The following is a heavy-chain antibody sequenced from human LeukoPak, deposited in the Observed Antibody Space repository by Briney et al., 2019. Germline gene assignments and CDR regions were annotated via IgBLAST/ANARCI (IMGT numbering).Heavy chain of an antibody. V-gene: IGHV3-30*18. CDR1: GFTFSNDG. D-gene: IGHD3-16*01. Sequence: GGSLRLSCVASGFTFSNDGMHWVRQAPGKGLEWVATITYDGSSEYYADTVKDRFTVSRDNSKNTLYLQMSSLKTEDTAVYYCAKRGDGGHKSLEYWGQGTLVIVSS. CDR3: AKRGDGGHKSLEY. J-gene: IGHJ4*02. CDR2: ITYDGSSE.